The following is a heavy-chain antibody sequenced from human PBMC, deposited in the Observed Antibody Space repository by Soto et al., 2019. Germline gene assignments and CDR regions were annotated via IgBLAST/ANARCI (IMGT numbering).Heavy chain of an antibody. J-gene: IGHJ4*02. CDR2: ISGSDGYT. D-gene: IGHD6-13*01. Sequence: GGSLRLSCAASGFTFSSYAMTWVRQAPGKGLEWVSSISGSDGYTYYADSVKGRFTVSRDNSKNTLYLQMSSLRADDTAVYYCATGYYFDLWGPGTLVTVSS. CDR3: ATGYYFDL. CDR1: GFTFSSYA. V-gene: IGHV3-23*01.